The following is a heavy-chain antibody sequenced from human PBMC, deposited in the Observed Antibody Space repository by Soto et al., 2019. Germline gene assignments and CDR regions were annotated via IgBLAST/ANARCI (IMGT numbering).Heavy chain of an antibody. CDR1: GTSISSYY. Sequence: VQLQESGPGLVKPSETLSLTCTVSGTSISSYYWSWIRQPPGKGLEWIANIDYSGTTNYNPSLARRVTLSVDTSKNQFSLKMTSVTAADRAMYFCARYNSYAIDYWGRGTLVTVSS. V-gene: IGHV4-59*01. J-gene: IGHJ4*02. CDR3: ARYNSYAIDY. D-gene: IGHD2-8*01. CDR2: IDYSGTT.